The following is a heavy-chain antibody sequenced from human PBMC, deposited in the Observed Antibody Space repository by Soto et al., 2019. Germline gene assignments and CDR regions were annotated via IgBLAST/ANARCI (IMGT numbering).Heavy chain of an antibody. V-gene: IGHV3-23*01. D-gene: IGHD2-15*01. CDR3: ARDLWWYLH. Sequence: EVQLLESGGGLVQPGGALRLSCAASGFSFTSHAMSGVRQAPGKGLQWISSISAGSEGAYYADSVKGRFTISRDNSNNTLYLHMNSLRAEDTAVYYCARDLWWYLHWGQGTLVTVSS. J-gene: IGHJ1*01. CDR2: ISAGSEGA. CDR1: GFSFTSHA.